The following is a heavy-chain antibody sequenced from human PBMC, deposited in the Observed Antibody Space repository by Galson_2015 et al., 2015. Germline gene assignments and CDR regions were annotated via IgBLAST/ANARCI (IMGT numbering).Heavy chain of an antibody. CDR3: ARDRYDYIWGTHRSIEGEVFDY. J-gene: IGHJ4*02. CDR1: GFRLSDSY. V-gene: IGHV3-11*01. CDR2: MSSSGSTI. D-gene: IGHD3-16*02. Sequence: SLRLSCAASGFRLSDSYMRWIRQAPGKGPEWVSYMSSSGSTIYYADSVKGRFTISRDNAKNSLYLQVNSLRAEDTAVCYCARDRYDYIWGTHRSIEGEVFDYWGQGTLVTVSS.